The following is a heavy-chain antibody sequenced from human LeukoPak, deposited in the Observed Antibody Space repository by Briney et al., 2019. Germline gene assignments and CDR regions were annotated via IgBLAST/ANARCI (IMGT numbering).Heavy chain of an antibody. CDR3: ARHVSSVGVAVVITLIDS. CDR1: GASLSSRTSY. J-gene: IGHJ4*02. D-gene: IGHD3-3*01. CDR2: IYSSGNT. Sequence: SETLSLTCSVSGASLSSRTSYWGWIRQPPGKGLEWIGTIYSSGNTYYNPSLKSRVTISRDTSKNQVSLKVNPVTAADTATYYCARHVSSVGVAVVITLIDSWGQGILVTVSS. V-gene: IGHV4-39*01.